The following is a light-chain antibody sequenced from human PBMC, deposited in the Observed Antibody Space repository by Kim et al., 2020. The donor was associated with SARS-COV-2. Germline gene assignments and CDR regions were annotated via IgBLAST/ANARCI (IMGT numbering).Light chain of an antibody. V-gene: IGLV3-27*01. CDR2: KDN. Sequence: SYELTQPSSVSVSPGQTARITCSGDVLAKRYVRWFQQKPGQAPVLVICKDNKRPSGIPERFSGSSSGTTVTLTISGAQVEDEADYYCYSAADNNWVFGGGTQLTVL. J-gene: IGLJ3*02. CDR3: YSAADNNWV. CDR1: VLAKRY.